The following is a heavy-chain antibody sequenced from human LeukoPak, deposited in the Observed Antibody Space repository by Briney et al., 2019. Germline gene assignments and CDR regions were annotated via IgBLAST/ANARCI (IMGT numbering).Heavy chain of an antibody. D-gene: IGHD1-26*01. Sequence: ASVKVSCKASGYTFTGYYMHWVRQAPGQGLEWMGWINPNSGDTNYAQKFQGRVTMTRDTSISTAYMELSRLRSDDTAVYYCARDRGSYLAYYYYMDVWDKGTTVSVSS. J-gene: IGHJ6*03. CDR1: GYTFTGYY. CDR3: ARDRGSYLAYYYYMDV. V-gene: IGHV1-2*02. CDR2: INPNSGDT.